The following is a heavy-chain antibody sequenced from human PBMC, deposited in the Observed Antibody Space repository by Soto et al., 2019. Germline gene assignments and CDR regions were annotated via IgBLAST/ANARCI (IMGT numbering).Heavy chain of an antibody. D-gene: IGHD3-3*01. J-gene: IGHJ3*02. CDR2: INHFGST. Sequence: SETLSLTCAVYGESFSGYYWSWIRQPPGKGLEWIGEINHFGSTNHNPSLKGRVSISVDTYRKQVSLKLTSVTAADTAVYYCARGQSMTIFGVVTPEAFYIWGQGTMVTVSS. V-gene: IGHV4-34*01. CDR1: GESFSGYY. CDR3: ARGQSMTIFGVVTPEAFYI.